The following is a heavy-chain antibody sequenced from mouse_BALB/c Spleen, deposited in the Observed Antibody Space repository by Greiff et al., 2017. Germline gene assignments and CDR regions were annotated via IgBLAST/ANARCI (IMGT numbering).Heavy chain of an antibody. CDR2: IWGDGST. J-gene: IGHJ4*01. CDR1: GFSLTGYG. CDR3: AGAVLRDYYAMDY. Sequence: VKLMESGPGLVAPSQSLSITCTVSGFSLTGYGVNWVRQPPGKGLEWLGMIWGDGSTDYNSALKSRLSISKDNSKSQVFLKMNSLQTDDTARYYCAGAVLRDYYAMDYWGQGTSVTVSS. D-gene: IGHD1-1*01. V-gene: IGHV2-6-7*01.